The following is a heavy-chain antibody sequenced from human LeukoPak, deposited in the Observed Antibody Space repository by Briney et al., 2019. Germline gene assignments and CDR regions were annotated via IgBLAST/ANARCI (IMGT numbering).Heavy chain of an antibody. Sequence: GGSLRLSCAASGFTFSSYEMNWVRQAPGKGLEWVSYISSSGSTIYYADSVKGRFTISRDNAKNSLYLQMNNLRAEDTAIYYCAKAANYDILTGYYLDYWGQGTLVTVSS. D-gene: IGHD3-9*01. V-gene: IGHV3-48*03. CDR1: GFTFSSYE. CDR3: AKAANYDILTGYYLDY. J-gene: IGHJ4*02. CDR2: ISSSGSTI.